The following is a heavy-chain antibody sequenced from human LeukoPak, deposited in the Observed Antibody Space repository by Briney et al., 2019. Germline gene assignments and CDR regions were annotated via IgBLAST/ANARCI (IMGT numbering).Heavy chain of an antibody. V-gene: IGHV1-2*02. J-gene: IGHJ4*02. CDR3: ARALGGYYNY. CDR1: GYTFTGYY. Sequence: ASVRVSCKACGYTFTGYYMQWVRQAQGQGLEGMGWINPNSGGKNYAQKFQGRVTMTRDTSISTAYMELSRLRSDDTAVYYCARALGGYYNYWGQGTLVTVSS. D-gene: IGHD3-3*01. CDR2: INPNSGGK.